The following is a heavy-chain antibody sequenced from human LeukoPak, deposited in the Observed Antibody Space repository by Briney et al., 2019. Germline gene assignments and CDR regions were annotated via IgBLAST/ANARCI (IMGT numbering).Heavy chain of an antibody. CDR2: INPSGGST. V-gene: IGHV1-46*01. Sequence: ASVKVSCKASGYTFTSYYMHWVRQAPGQGLEWMGIINPSGGSTSYAQKFQGRVTMTRDMSTSTVYMELSSLRSEDAAVYYCARAVPSYDSSGYYDLPDYWGQGTLVTVSS. D-gene: IGHD3-22*01. CDR3: ARAVPSYDSSGYYDLPDY. J-gene: IGHJ4*02. CDR1: GYTFTSYY.